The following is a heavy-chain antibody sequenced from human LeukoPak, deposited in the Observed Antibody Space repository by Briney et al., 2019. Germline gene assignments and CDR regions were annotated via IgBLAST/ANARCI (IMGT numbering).Heavy chain of an antibody. CDR2: IYYSGTT. J-gene: IGHJ4*02. CDR3: ARRGIAAAGYDY. V-gene: IGHV4-59*08. D-gene: IGHD6-13*01. Sequence: PSEALSLTCTVSGGSISSYYWSWIRQPPGKGLEWIGYIYYSGTTNYNPSLKSRVTILVDTSKNQFSLNLSSVTAADTAVYYCARRGIAAAGYDYWGQGTLVTVSS. CDR1: GGSISSYY.